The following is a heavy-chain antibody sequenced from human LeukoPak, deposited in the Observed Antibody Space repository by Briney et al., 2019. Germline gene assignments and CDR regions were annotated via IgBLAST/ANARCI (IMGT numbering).Heavy chain of an antibody. V-gene: IGHV3-23*01. D-gene: IGHD3-9*01. CDR3: AKGGDILTGYYNYYYYYYMDV. CDR2: ISGSGGST. J-gene: IGHJ6*03. CDR1: GFTFSSYA. Sequence: GGSLRLSCAASGFTFSSYAMSWVRQAPGKGLEWVSAISGSGGSTYYADSVKGRFTISRDNSKNTLYLQMNSLGAEDTAVYYCAKGGDILTGYYNYYYYYYMDVWGKGTTVTVSS.